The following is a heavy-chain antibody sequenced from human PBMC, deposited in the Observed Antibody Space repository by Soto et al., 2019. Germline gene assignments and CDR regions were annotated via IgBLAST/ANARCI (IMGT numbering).Heavy chain of an antibody. CDR1: GYSFTSYG. CDR2: ISAYNGNT. D-gene: IGHD4-17*01. Sequence: ASVKVSCAASGYSFTSYGISWVRQAPGQGLEWMGWISAYNGNTNYAQKLQGRVTMTTDTSTSTAYMELRSLRSDDTAVYYCATPLPATVTGVAARTTALDAFDIWGQGTMVTVSS. V-gene: IGHV1-18*01. CDR3: ATPLPATVTGVAARTTALDAFDI. J-gene: IGHJ3*02.